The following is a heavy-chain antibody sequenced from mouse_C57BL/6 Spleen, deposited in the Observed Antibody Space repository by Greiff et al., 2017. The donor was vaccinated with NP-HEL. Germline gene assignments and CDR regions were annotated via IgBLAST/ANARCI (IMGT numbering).Heavy chain of an antibody. CDR1: GYAFSSSW. J-gene: IGHJ2*01. Sequence: QVQLQQSGPELVKPGASVKISCKASGYAFSSSWMHWVKQRPGKGLEWIGRIYPGDGDTNYNGKFKGKATLTVDKSSSTAYMQLSSLTSEDSAVYFCARLQYYGGSYSYFDYWGQGTTLTVSS. D-gene: IGHD1-1*01. CDR3: ARLQYYGGSYSYFDY. CDR2: IYPGDGDT. V-gene: IGHV1-82*01.